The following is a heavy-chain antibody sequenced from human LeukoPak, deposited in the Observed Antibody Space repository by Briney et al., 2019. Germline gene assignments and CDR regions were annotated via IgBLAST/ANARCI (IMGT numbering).Heavy chain of an antibody. Sequence: PEGSLRLSCAASGFTFSSYAMSWVRQAPGKGLEWVSVISGSGGSTYYADSVKGRFTISTDNSKNTLYLQMNSLRAEDTAVYYCARAAAGFDYWGQGTLVTVSS. J-gene: IGHJ4*02. CDR3: ARAAAGFDY. CDR1: GFTFSSYA. V-gene: IGHV3-23*01. CDR2: ISGSGGST. D-gene: IGHD6-13*01.